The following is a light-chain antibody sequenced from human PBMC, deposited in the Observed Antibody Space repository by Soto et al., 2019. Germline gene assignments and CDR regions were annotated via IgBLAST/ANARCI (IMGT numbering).Light chain of an antibody. CDR2: GAT. V-gene: IGKV1-6*01. CDR1: QGIRND. Sequence: AIKMTQSPSSLSASVGDRVTITCRASQGIRNDLGWYQQKPGKAPKLLIYGATTLQSGVPSRFSGSGSVTDFTLTISSLQPGDFATYYCLQHFNYPWTFGQGTKVEIK. J-gene: IGKJ1*01. CDR3: LQHFNYPWT.